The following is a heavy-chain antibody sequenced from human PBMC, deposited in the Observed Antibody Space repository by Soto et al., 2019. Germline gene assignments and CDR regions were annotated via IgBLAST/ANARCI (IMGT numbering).Heavy chain of an antibody. CDR2: INPSSGST. CDR3: ARLIVHTAMVSMVRGVIVYFDY. D-gene: IGHD3-10*01. CDR1: GYTFTSYY. Sequence: GASVKASCKASGYTFTSYYIHWVRQAPGQGLEWMGIINPSSGSTNYAQKFQGRVTMTRDTSTSTVYMELSSLRFEDTAVYYCARLIVHTAMVSMVRGVIVYFDYWGQGTLVTVSS. V-gene: IGHV1-46*01. J-gene: IGHJ4*02.